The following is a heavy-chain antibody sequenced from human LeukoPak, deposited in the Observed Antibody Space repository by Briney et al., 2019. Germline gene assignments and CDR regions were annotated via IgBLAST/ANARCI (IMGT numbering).Heavy chain of an antibody. J-gene: IGHJ4*02. CDR3: ASLRNSSPHDY. D-gene: IGHD6-19*01. CDR2: IYYSGST. CDR1: GGSISSSSYS. V-gene: IGHV4-39*01. Sequence: PSETLSLTCTVSGGSISSSSYSWGWIRQPPGKGLEWIGSIYYSGSTYYNPSLKSRVTISVDTSKNQFSLKLSSVTAADTAVYYCASLRNSSPHDYWGQGTLVTVSS.